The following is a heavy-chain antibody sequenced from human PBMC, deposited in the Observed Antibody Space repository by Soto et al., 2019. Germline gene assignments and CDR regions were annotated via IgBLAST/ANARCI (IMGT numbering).Heavy chain of an antibody. CDR1: GFTFSSYG. CDR2: ISYDGSNK. Sequence: PGGSLRLSCAASGFTFSSYGMHWVRQAPGKGLEWVAVISYDGSNKYYADSVKGRFTISRDNSKNTLYLQMNSLRAEDTAVYYCAKVGGYSSYGMDVWGQGTTVTVSS. D-gene: IGHD3-22*01. CDR3: AKVGGYSSYGMDV. V-gene: IGHV3-30*18. J-gene: IGHJ6*02.